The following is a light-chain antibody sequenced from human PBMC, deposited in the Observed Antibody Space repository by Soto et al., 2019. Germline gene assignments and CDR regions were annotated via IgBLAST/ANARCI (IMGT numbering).Light chain of an antibody. J-gene: IGKJ1*01. Sequence: EIVLTQSPGTLSLSPGERATLSCRANQSVSSSYLAWYQQKPGQTPRLLIYGASSRATGIPDRFSGSGSGTDFTLTISRLEPEDFAVYYCQQYRTFGQGTKVDIK. V-gene: IGKV3-20*01. CDR2: GAS. CDR3: QQYRT. CDR1: QSVSSSY.